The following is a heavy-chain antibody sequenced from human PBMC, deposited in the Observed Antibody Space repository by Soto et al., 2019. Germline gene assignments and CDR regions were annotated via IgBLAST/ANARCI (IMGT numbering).Heavy chain of an antibody. V-gene: IGHV4-34*01. D-gene: IGHD6-13*01. CDR3: ARERPDGSRLDP. Sequence: PSETLSLTCAVSGGSISSGGYYWTWIRQPPGTGLEWIGEINHSGSTNYNPSLKSRVTISVDTSKNQFSLKLTSVTAADTAVYYCARERPDGSRLDPWGQGTLVTVSS. CDR2: INHSGST. J-gene: IGHJ5*02. CDR1: GGSISSGGYY.